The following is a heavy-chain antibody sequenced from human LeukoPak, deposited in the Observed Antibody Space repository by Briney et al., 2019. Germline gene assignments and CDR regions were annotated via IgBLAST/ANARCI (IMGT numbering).Heavy chain of an antibody. CDR1: GASITNYY. CDR3: ARFRSAADHPDS. J-gene: IGHJ4*02. D-gene: IGHD1-14*01. Sequence: SETLSLTCTVSGASITNYYWSWIRQPPGKGLECIGYISHTGITNYNPSLESRVIISADTSRNQFSLKLTSMTAADTAVYYCARFRSAADHPDSWGQGTLVTVSS. CDR2: ISHTGIT. V-gene: IGHV4-59*01.